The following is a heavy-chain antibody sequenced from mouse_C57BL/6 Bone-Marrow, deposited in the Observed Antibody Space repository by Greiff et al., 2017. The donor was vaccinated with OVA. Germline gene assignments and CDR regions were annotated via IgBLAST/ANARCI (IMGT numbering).Heavy chain of an antibody. V-gene: IGHV2-5*01. CDR2: IWRGGST. CDR3: AKKGVYYSFAMDY. Sequence: VQLQQSGPGLVQPSQSLSITCTVSGFSLTSYGVHWVRQSPGKGLEWLGVIWRGGSTDYTAAFMSRLSITKDNSKSQVFFKMNSLQADDTAIYYCAKKGVYYSFAMDYWGQGTSVTVSS. D-gene: IGHD2-12*01. CDR1: GFSLTSYG. J-gene: IGHJ4*01.